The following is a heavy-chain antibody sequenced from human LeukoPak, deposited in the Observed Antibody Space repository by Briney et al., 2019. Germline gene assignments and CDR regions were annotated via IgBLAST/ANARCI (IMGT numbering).Heavy chain of an antibody. CDR1: GGSISSYY. D-gene: IGHD2-2*01. CDR2: IYTSGST. V-gene: IGHV4-4*07. CDR3: ARASFEYCSSTRCYLPQQYYYYYMDV. Sequence: SETLSLICTVSGGSISSYYWSWIRQPAGKGLEWIGRIYTSGSTNYNPSLKSRVTMSVDTSKNQFSLKLSSVTAADTAVYYCARASFEYCSSTRCYLPQQYYYYYMDVWGKGATVTVSS. J-gene: IGHJ6*03.